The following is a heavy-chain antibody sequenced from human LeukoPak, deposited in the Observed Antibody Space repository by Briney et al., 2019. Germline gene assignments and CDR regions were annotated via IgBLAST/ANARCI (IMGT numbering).Heavy chain of an antibody. CDR3: ASFKVGGPAFDN. J-gene: IGHJ4*02. V-gene: IGHV4-39*01. Sequence: SETLSLTCTVSGGSISSSSYYWGWIRQPPGKGLEWIGSIYYSGSTYYNPSLKSRVTISVDTSKNQFSLKLSSVTAADTAVYYCASFKVGGPAFDNWGQGNLSPSPQ. CDR1: GGSISSSSYY. D-gene: IGHD1-26*01. CDR2: IYYSGST.